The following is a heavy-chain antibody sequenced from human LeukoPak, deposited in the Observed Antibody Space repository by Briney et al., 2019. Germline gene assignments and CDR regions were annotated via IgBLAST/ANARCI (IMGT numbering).Heavy chain of an antibody. CDR2: ISAYNGNT. J-gene: IGHJ3*02. CDR3: ARVVADDAFDI. CDR1: GGTFSSYA. D-gene: IGHD2-15*01. Sequence: ASVKVSCKASGGTFSSYAISWVRQAPGQGLEWMGWISAYNGNTNYAQKLQGRVTMTTDTSTSTAYMELRSLRSGDTAVYYCARVVADDAFDIWGQGTMVTVSS. V-gene: IGHV1-18*01.